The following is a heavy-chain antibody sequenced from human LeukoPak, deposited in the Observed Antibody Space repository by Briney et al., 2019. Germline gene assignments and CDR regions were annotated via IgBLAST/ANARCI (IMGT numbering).Heavy chain of an antibody. CDR3: ARAPYSSGWYGQYNWFDP. V-gene: IGHV1-69*05. CDR1: GGTFSSYA. CDR2: IIPIFGTA. D-gene: IGHD6-19*01. J-gene: IGHJ5*02. Sequence: SVKVSCKASGGTFSSYAISWVRQAPGQGLEWMGGIIPIFGTANYAQKFQGRVTITTDESTSTAYMELSSPRSEDTAVYYCARAPYSSGWYGQYNWFDPWGQGTLVTVSS.